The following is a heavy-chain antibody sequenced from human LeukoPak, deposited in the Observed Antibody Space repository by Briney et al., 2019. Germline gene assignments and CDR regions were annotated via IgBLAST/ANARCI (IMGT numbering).Heavy chain of an antibody. J-gene: IGHJ3*02. D-gene: IGHD3-10*01. CDR2: INHSGST. V-gene: IGHV4-34*01. CDR1: GGSFSGYY. Sequence: SETLSLTCAVYGGSFSGYYWSWIRQPPGKGLEWIGEINHSGSTNYNPSLKSRVTISVDTSKNQFSLKLSSVTAADTAVYYCARGRRITMVRGRGDAFDIWGQGTMVTVSS. CDR3: ARGRRITMVRGRGDAFDI.